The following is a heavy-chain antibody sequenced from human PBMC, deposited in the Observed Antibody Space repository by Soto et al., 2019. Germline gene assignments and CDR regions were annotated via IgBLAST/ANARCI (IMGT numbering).Heavy chain of an antibody. CDR3: ARDKITGLFHY. D-gene: IGHD2-8*02. CDR1: RRSCAGYS. V-gene: IGHV4-34*01. J-gene: IGHJ4*02. Sequence: PSVTVYLTFAVHRRSCAGYSWTWIRQPPGTGLEWIGEINHSGSTNYNPSLKSRVTISVDTSKNQFSLKLTSVTAADTAVYYCARDKITGLFHYWGQG. CDR2: INHSGST.